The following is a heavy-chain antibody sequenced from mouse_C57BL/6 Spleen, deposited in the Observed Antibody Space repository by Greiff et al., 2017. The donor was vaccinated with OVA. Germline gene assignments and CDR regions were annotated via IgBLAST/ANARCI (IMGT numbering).Heavy chain of an antibody. CDR1: GFTFSSYG. CDR2: ISSGGSYT. Sequence: EVKLMESGGDLVKPGGSLKLSCAASGFTFSSYGMSWVRQTPDKRLEWVATISSGGSYTYYPDSVTGRFTISRDNAKNTLDLQMSSLKSEDTAMYDCARQIYYDYDDWFAYWGQGTLVTVSA. V-gene: IGHV5-6*01. D-gene: IGHD2-4*01. CDR3: ARQIYYDYDDWFAY. J-gene: IGHJ3*01.